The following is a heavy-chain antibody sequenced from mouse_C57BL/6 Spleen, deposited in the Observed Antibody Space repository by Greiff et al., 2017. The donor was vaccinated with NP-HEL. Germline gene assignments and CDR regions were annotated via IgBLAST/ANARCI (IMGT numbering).Heavy chain of an antibody. J-gene: IGHJ1*03. CDR2: IYPRSGNT. CDR3: ARRDYYGSSYAWYFDV. V-gene: IGHV1-81*01. Sequence: VQLQQSGAELARPGASVKLSCKASGYTFTSYGISWVKQRTGQGLEWIGEIYPRSGNTYYNEKFKGKATLTADKYSSTAYMELRSLTSEDSAVYFCARRDYYGSSYAWYFDVWGTGTTVTVSS. D-gene: IGHD1-1*01. CDR1: GYTFTSYG.